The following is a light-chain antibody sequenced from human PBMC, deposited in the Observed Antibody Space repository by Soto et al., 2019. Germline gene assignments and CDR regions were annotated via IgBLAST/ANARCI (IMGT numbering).Light chain of an antibody. J-gene: IGKJ5*01. V-gene: IGKV1-9*01. CDR2: ASS. CDR3: QQRSNWPVT. Sequence: IQLTQSPSSLSASVGDRVTVTCRASQGIGTYLFWYQQKSGKAPTVLIYASSTLQTGVPSRFSGSGSGTDFSLTISSLEPEDFAVYYCQQRSNWPVTFGQGTRLEI. CDR1: QGIGTY.